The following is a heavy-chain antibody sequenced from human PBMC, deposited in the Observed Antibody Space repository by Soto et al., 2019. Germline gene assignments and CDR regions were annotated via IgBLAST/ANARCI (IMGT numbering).Heavy chain of an antibody. D-gene: IGHD5-12*01. V-gene: IGHV3-23*01. CDR2: ISGSGGST. CDR3: AKDIVAVGGYETFDF. CDR1: GFTFSNLA. Sequence: EVQLSQSGGGLVQPGGSLRLSCAASGFTFSNLAMRWVRQAPGKGLEWVSDISGSGGSTYYAESVKGRFTISRDNSKNTLLLQINSLRVEDTAVYYCAKDIVAVGGYETFDFWGQGTMVTVSS. J-gene: IGHJ4*02.